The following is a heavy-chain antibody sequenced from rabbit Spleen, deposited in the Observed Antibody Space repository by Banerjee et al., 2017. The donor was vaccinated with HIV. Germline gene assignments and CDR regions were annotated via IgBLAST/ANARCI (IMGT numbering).Heavy chain of an antibody. D-gene: IGHD1-1*01. CDR2: IAGSSSAFT. V-gene: IGHV1S45*01. CDR1: GFSFSDRDV. J-gene: IGHJ6*01. CDR3: ARDTSSSFSSYGMDL. Sequence: QEQLEESGGGLVKPEGSLTLTCKASGFSFSDRDVMCWVRQAPGKGLEWISCIAGSSSAFTYSATWAQGRFTCSKTSSTTVTLQMTSLTVADTATYFCARDTSSSFSSYGMDLWGPGTLVTVS.